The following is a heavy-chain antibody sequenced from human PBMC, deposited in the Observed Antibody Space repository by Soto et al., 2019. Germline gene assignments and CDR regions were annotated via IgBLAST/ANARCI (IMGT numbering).Heavy chain of an antibody. CDR1: GFTFSSYW. D-gene: IGHD6-13*01. CDR2: IKQDGSEK. V-gene: IGHV3-7*01. CDR3: ARVSSSWYAGGSYFDY. Sequence: GGSLRLSCAASGFTFSSYWMSWVRQAPGKGLEWVAIIKQDGSEKYYVDSVKGRFTISRDNAKNSLYLQMNSLRAEDTAVYYCARVSSSWYAGGSYFDYWGQGTLVTVSS. J-gene: IGHJ4*02.